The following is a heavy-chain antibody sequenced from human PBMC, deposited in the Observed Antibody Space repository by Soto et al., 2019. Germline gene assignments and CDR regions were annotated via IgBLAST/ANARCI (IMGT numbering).Heavy chain of an antibody. CDR3: RSSTYDYDSKEDWFDP. J-gene: IGHJ5*02. V-gene: IGHV1-69*01. D-gene: IGHD3-22*01. CDR2: IIPIFGTT. CDR1: RGPFSTST. Sequence: QVQLVQSGAEVKKPGSSVKVSCKASRGPFSTSTISWVRQAPGQGLEWMGGIIPIFGTTNYAQKFQDRVTITADASTNAAFLELSSLRSEDTAVYYCRSSTYDYDSKEDWFDPWGQGTLVTVSS.